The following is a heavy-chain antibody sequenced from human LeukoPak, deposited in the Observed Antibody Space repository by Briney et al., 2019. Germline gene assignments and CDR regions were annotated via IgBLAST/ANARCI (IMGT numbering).Heavy chain of an antibody. CDR3: ARAKGLFDH. CDR2: INPSGGST. V-gene: IGHV1-46*01. J-gene: IGHJ4*02. CDR1: GYTFAIYY. Sequence: GASVKVSCKASGYTFAIYYIHWVRQAPVQGLEWMGIINPSGGSTSYTQKFQGRLTMTRDTSTSTVYMELSSLRSEDTAVYYCARAKGLFDHWGQGTLVTVSS.